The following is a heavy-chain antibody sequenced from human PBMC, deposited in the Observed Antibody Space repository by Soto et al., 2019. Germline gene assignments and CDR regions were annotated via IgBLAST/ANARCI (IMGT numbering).Heavy chain of an antibody. CDR2: INHSGST. Sequence: SETLSLTCAVYGGSFSGYYWSWIRQPPGKGLEWIGEINHSGSTTYNPSLKSRGTISVDTSKNQFSLKLSSVTAADTAVYYCARLTVRSYYYYYGMDVWGQGTTVTVSS. CDR3: ARLTVRSYYYYYGMDV. CDR1: GGSFSGYY. J-gene: IGHJ6*02. D-gene: IGHD3-22*01. V-gene: IGHV4-34*01.